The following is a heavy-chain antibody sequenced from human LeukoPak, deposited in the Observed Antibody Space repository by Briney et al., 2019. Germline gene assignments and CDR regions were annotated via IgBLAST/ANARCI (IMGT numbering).Heavy chain of an antibody. D-gene: IGHD2-2*01. Sequence: SETRSLTCAVYGASFRNYYWSWIRQTPGKGLEWIGEIDHSGSTNYNLSLGSRVTISLDTSKNQFSLKLTSVTAADTAVYYCARSGTYQYSSTSDYWGQGTLSPSPQ. J-gene: IGHJ4*02. CDR2: IDHSGST. V-gene: IGHV4-34*01. CDR3: ARSGTYQYSSTSDY. CDR1: GASFRNYY.